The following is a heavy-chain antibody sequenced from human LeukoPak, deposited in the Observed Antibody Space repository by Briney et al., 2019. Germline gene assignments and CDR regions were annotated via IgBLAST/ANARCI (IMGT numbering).Heavy chain of an antibody. D-gene: IGHD3-10*01. V-gene: IGHV3-7*03. Sequence: GGSLRLSCMISGFTFSRYWMSWVRQAPGKGLEWVANIKLDGSQIYYVGSVRGRFTISRDNAKKLVHLQMDALRAEDTAIYCTCAEGFGKLSFSFDYWGQGIQVTVSS. CDR2: IKLDGSQI. CDR3: CAEGFGKLSFSFDY. J-gene: IGHJ4*02. CDR1: GFTFSRYW.